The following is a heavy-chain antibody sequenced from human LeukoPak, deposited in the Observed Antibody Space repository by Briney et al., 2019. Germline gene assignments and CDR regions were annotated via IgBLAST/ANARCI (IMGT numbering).Heavy chain of an antibody. V-gene: IGHV3-23*01. CDR3: AKVNYDDSSGFYFEAEIDY. D-gene: IGHD3-22*01. CDR2: IPGSGGAWLSSITGASSSP. Sequence: GGSLRLSCAASGFTFSYYAMSWVRQAPGKGLEWVSTIPGSGGAWLSSITGASSSPFYADSVKGRFTISRDNSKNTLYLQMNSLRAEDTAVYYCAKVNYDDSSGFYFEAEIDYWGQGTLVTVSS. J-gene: IGHJ4*02. CDR1: GFTFSYYA.